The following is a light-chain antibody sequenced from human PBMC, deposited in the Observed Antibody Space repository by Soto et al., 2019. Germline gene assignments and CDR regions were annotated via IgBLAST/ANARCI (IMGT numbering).Light chain of an antibody. V-gene: IGKV3-20*01. CDR1: QTISSSY. CDR3: QQYVTSPVT. Sequence: EIVLTQSPGTLSLSPGERATLSCRASQTISSSYLAWYQQKPGQAPRLLIYAASSRATGIPDRFSGSGSGTDFTLTISRLEPEDSAVYYCQQYVTSPVTFGGGTKVEIK. CDR2: AAS. J-gene: IGKJ4*01.